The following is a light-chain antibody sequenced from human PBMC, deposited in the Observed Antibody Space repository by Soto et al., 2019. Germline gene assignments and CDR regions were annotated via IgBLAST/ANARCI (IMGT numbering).Light chain of an antibody. J-gene: IGLJ2*01. Sequence: QSALTQPASVSGSPGQSITISCTGTSTDVGGYNHVSWYQHSPGKAPQLILFAVSDRPSGISHRFSGSKSGNTASLTISGLQADDEADYHCCSYTSLSTVVFGGGTQLTVL. CDR3: CSYTSLSTVV. CDR2: AVS. CDR1: STDVGGYNH. V-gene: IGLV2-14*01.